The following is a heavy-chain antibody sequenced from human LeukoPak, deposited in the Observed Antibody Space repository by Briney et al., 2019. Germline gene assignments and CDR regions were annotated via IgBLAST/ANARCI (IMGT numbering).Heavy chain of an antibody. CDR3: ARPSDSSGYYYYYYMDV. CDR2: IIPIFGTA. D-gene: IGHD3-22*01. J-gene: IGHJ6*03. Sequence: SVKVSCKASGGTFSSYAISWVRQAPGQGLEWMGGIIPIFGTANYAQKFQGRVTITTDESTSTAYMELSSLRSEDTAVYYCARPSDSSGYYYYYYMDVWGEGTTVTVSS. V-gene: IGHV1-69*05. CDR1: GGTFSSYA.